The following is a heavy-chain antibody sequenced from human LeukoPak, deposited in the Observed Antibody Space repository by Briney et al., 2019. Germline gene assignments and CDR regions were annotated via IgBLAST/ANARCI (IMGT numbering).Heavy chain of an antibody. CDR3: ASLPPAAYGRLDFDY. J-gene: IGHJ4*02. Sequence: ASQTLSLTCTVSGGSISSGDYYWSWIRQPPGKGLEWIGYIYYSGSTYYNPSLKSRVTISVDTSKNQFSLKLSSVTAADTAVYYCASLPPAAYGRLDFDYWGQGTLVTVSS. CDR2: IYYSGST. V-gene: IGHV4-30-4*08. D-gene: IGHD2-2*01. CDR1: GGSISSGDYY.